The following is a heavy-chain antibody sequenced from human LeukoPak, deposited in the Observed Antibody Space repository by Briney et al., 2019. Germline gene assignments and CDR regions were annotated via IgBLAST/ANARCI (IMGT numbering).Heavy chain of an antibody. CDR1: GGSISSYY. J-gene: IGHJ5*02. Sequence: SETLSLTCTVSGGSISSYYWSWIRQPPGKGLEWIGHIYYSGSTNYNPSLKSRVTISVDTSKNQFSLKLSSVTAADTAVYYCASANRENNWFDPWGQGTLVTVSS. CDR3: ASANRENNWFDP. CDR2: IYYSGST. V-gene: IGHV4-59*08. D-gene: IGHD1-14*01.